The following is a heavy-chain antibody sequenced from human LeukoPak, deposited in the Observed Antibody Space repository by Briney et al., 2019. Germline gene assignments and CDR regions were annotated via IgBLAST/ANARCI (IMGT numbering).Heavy chain of an antibody. Sequence: GSWVKVSCKASGGTFSSYAISWVRQAPGQGLEGMGGIIPIFGTANYAQKFQGRVTITTDESTSTAYMELSSLRSEDTSVYYCARAPGYSYGYTSPWGPCDYWGQGTLVTVSS. V-gene: IGHV1-69*05. CDR2: IIPIFGTA. D-gene: IGHD5-18*01. CDR1: GGTFSSYA. J-gene: IGHJ4*02. CDR3: ARAPGYSYGYTSPWGPCDY.